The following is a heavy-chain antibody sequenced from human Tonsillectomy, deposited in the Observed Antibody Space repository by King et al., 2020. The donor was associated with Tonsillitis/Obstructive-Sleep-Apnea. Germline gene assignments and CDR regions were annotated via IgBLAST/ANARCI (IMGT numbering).Heavy chain of an antibody. D-gene: IGHD4-11*01. CDR3: ARATSYSNYDY. V-gene: IGHV4-31*03. CDR2: IFYSGST. CDR1: GGSISSGTYY. J-gene: IGHJ4*02. Sequence: VPLQESGPGLVKPSQTLSLTCTVSGGSISSGTYYWSWIRQHPGKGLEWIGYIFYSGSTYYNPSLKSRVTISVDTSKNQFSLKLTSVTAADTAVYYCARATSYSNYDYWGQGTLVTVSS.